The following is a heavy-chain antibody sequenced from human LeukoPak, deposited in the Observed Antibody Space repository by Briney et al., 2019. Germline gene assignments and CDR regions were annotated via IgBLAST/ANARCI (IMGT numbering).Heavy chain of an antibody. D-gene: IGHD3-10*01. CDR2: ISAYNGNT. Sequence: GASVKVSCKASGYTFTSYGISWVRQAPGQGLEWMGWISAYNGNTNYAQKLQGRVTMTTDTFTSTAYMELRSLRSDDTAVYYCAREAYYYGSGSYGHVDYWGQGTLVTVSS. V-gene: IGHV1-18*01. J-gene: IGHJ4*02. CDR1: GYTFTSYG. CDR3: AREAYYYGSGSYGHVDY.